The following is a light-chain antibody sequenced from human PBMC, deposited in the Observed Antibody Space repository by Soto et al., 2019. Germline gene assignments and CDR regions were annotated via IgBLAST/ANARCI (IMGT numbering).Light chain of an antibody. CDR1: QSITTN. V-gene: IGKV3-15*01. Sequence: EIVMTQSPATLSVSPGERATLSCRASQSITTNLAWYQQKPGQAPRLLIYAASTRATSIPARFSGSGSGTEFTLTISSLQSEDFAVYYCQQYNNFLSYTFGQGTKLEIK. CDR2: AAS. J-gene: IGKJ2*01. CDR3: QQYNNFLSYT.